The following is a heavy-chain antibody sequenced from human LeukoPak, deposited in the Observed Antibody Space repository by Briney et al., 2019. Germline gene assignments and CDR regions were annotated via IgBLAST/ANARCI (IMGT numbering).Heavy chain of an antibody. CDR2: IYPGDSDT. J-gene: IGHJ6*02. D-gene: IGHD2-2*02. CDR1: GYSFTTYW. CDR3: ASTRYCSSTSCYTLSYGMDV. Sequence: GESLKISCKGYGYSFTTYWIAWVRQMPGKGLEWMGIIYPGDSDTRYSPSFQGQVTISADKSISTAYLQWSSLKASDTAMYYCASTRYCSSTSCYTLSYGMDVWGQGTTVTVSS. V-gene: IGHV5-51*01.